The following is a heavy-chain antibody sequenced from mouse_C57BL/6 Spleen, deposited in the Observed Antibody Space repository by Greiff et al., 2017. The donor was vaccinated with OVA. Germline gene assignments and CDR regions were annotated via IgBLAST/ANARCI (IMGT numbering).Heavy chain of an antibody. V-gene: IGHV1-42*01. CDR1: GYSFTGYY. J-gene: IGHJ1*03. D-gene: IGHD2-10*02. CDR3: ARTYGNYPYWYFDV. Sequence: VQLQQSGPELVKPGASVKISCKASGYSFTGYYMNWVKQSPEKSLEWIGEINPSTGGTTYNQKFKAKATLTVDKSSSTAYMQLKSLTSEDSAVYYCARTYGNYPYWYFDVWGTGTTVTVSS. CDR2: INPSTGGT.